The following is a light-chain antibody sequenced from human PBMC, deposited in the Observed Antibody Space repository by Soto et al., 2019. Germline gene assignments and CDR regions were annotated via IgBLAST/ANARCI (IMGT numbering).Light chain of an antibody. Sequence: IVLTDSPCSVSLTQGERATLSCRASQSVSSISLAWYQQKPGHAPSLVIHGASSRAAGIPDRFTGTGSGTAFTLPLTILEPEDLAIYNCQQYVGPTGITFGHGTRLEIK. J-gene: IGKJ5*01. CDR2: GAS. CDR3: QQYVGPTGIT. CDR1: QSVSSIS. V-gene: IGKV3-20*01.